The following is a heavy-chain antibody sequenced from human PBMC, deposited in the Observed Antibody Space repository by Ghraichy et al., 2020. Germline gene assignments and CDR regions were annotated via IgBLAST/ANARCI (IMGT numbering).Heavy chain of an antibody. V-gene: IGHV4-30-2*01. J-gene: IGHJ2*01. CDR1: GGSISSGGYS. CDR2: IYHSGST. Sequence: SETLSLTCAVSGGSISSGGYSWSWIRQPPGKGLEWIGYIYHSGSTYYNPSLKSRVTISVDRSKNQFSLKLSSVTAADTAVYYCARGTYYYDSSGYSTEKYWYLDLWGRGTLVTVSS. D-gene: IGHD3-22*01. CDR3: ARGTYYYDSSGYSTEKYWYLDL.